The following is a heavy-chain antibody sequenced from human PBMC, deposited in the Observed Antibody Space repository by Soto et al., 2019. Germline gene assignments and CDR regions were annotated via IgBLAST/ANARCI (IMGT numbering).Heavy chain of an antibody. V-gene: IGHV4-31*03. CDR2: IYYSGST. J-gene: IGHJ6*03. Sequence: SETLSLTCTVSGGSISSGGYYWSWIRQHPGKGLEWIGYIYYSGSTYYNPSLKSRVTISVDTSKNHFSLKLSSVTAADTAVYYCARVRDSNNHHYYYMDVWGKGTTVTVSS. CDR1: GGSISSGGYY. CDR3: ARVRDSNNHHYYYMDV. D-gene: IGHD4-4*01.